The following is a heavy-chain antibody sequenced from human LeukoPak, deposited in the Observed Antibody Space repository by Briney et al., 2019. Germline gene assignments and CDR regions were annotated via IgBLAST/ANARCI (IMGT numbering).Heavy chain of an antibody. V-gene: IGHV1-69*13. CDR3: AREQGSPAVYWFDP. D-gene: IGHD6-13*01. CDR2: ITPVFGTT. CDR1: GGTFSNYG. J-gene: IGHJ5*02. Sequence: SVKVSCKASGGTFSNYGISWVRQAPGQGLEWMGGITPVFGTTNYAQKFQGRLTITADESTSTAYMELRNVRSEDTAVYFCAREQGSPAVYWFDPWGQGTLVTVSS.